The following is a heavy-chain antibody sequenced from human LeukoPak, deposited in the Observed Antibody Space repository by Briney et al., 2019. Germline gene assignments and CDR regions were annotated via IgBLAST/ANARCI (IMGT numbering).Heavy chain of an antibody. CDR2: INPNSGGT. CDR3: ARNMKVAGGVFDY. Sequence: ASVKVSCKASGYTFTDYYIHWVRQAPGQGLEWMGRINPNSGGTDYAQKFQGRVAMTRDTSISTAYMELSSLRSEDTAVYYCARNMKVAGGVFDYWGQGTLVTVSS. D-gene: IGHD6-19*01. CDR1: GYTFTDYY. V-gene: IGHV1-2*06. J-gene: IGHJ4*02.